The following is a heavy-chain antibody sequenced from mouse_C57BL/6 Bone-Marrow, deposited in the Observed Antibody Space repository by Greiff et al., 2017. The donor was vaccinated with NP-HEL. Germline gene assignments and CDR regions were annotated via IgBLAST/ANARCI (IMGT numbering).Heavy chain of an antibody. CDR1: GYTFTGYW. Sequence: QVQLQQSGAELMKPGASVKLSCKATGYTFTGYWIEWVKQRPGHGLEWIGEILPGSGSTNYNEKFKGKATFTADTSSNTAYMQLSSLTTEDSAIYYCARPPFYGSGHYYAIDYWCQGTSATVSS. D-gene: IGHD1-1*01. V-gene: IGHV1-9*01. J-gene: IGHJ4*01. CDR3: ARPPFYGSGHYYAIDY. CDR2: ILPGSGST.